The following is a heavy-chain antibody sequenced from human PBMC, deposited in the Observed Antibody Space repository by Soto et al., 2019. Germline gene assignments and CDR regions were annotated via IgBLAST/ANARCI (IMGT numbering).Heavy chain of an antibody. J-gene: IGHJ4*02. CDR1: GGTFSSYA. Sequence: QVQLVQSGAEVKKPGSSVKVSCKASGGTFSSYAISWVRQAPGQGLEWMGGIIPIFGTANYAQKFQGRVTITADESTSTAYRELSSLRSEDTAVYYCAREPDIVLVPAAGGLGYWGQGTLVTVSS. V-gene: IGHV1-69*12. CDR2: IIPIFGTA. CDR3: AREPDIVLVPAAGGLGY. D-gene: IGHD2-2*01.